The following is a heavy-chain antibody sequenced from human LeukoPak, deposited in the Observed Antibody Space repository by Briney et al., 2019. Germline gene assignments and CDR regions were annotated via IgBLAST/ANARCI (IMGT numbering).Heavy chain of an antibody. J-gene: IGHJ4*02. CDR3: ARLDGGYFDY. V-gene: IGHV4-31*03. Sequence: SETLSLTCTVSGGSISSGGYYWSWIRQHPGKGLEWIGYIYYSGSTYYNPSLKSRVTISVDTSKNQFSLKLSSVTAADTAVYYCARLDGGYFDYWGQGTLVTVSS. CDR2: IYYSGST. CDR1: GGSISSGGYY. D-gene: IGHD3-16*01.